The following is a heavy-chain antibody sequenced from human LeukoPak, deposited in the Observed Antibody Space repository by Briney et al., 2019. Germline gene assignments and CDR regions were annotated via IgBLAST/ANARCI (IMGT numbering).Heavy chain of an antibody. J-gene: IGHJ5*02. CDR3: ARAYDFWSGYYVNWFDP. V-gene: IGHV4-59*01. D-gene: IGHD3-3*01. CDR2: IYYSGST. Sequence: SETLSLTCTVSGGSISSYYWSWIRQPPGKGLEWIGYIYYSGSTNYNPSLKSRVTISVDTSKNQFSLKLSSVTAADTAVYYCARAYDFWSGYYVNWFDPWGQGTLVTVSS. CDR1: GGSISSYY.